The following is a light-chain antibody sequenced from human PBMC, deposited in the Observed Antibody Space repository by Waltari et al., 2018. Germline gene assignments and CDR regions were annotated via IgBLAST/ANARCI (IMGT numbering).Light chain of an antibody. CDR1: QDITTS. J-gene: IGKJ2*01. Sequence: DIQLTQSPSSLSAAVGDRVTITCQATQDITTSLSWFQQKPGKAPQLLIYDASSLQAGVPSRFSGTGSGPAFSFTITSLQPEDSATYYCQHYHSLPYTFGRGTKLQIK. CDR2: DAS. CDR3: QHYHSLPYT. V-gene: IGKV1-33*01.